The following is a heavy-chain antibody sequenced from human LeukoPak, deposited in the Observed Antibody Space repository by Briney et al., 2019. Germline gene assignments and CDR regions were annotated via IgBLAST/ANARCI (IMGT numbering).Heavy chain of an antibody. Sequence: ASVKVSCKASGYTFTGYYMHWVRQAPGQGLEWMGWINPNSGGTNYALKFQGRVTMTRDTSISIAYMELSRLRSDDTAVYYCARERLRLVPMDVWGKGTTVTVSS. D-gene: IGHD5-12*01. CDR2: INPNSGGT. CDR1: GYTFTGYY. J-gene: IGHJ6*04. V-gene: IGHV1-2*02. CDR3: ARERLRLVPMDV.